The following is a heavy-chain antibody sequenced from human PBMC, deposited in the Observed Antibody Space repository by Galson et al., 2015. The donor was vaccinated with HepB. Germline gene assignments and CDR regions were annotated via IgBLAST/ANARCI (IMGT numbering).Heavy chain of an antibody. D-gene: IGHD4-17*01. V-gene: IGHV3-30*18. CDR2: ISYDGNNK. J-gene: IGHJ4*02. Sequence: AMRLSCAAFGFTFSSYGIHWGRQAPGKGLEWVSFISYDGNNKYYADSVKGRFTTSRDNSKNTLFLQMKSLRAEDTAVYYCAKDEAVTTPWGYFDYWGQGTLVTVSS. CDR3: AKDEAVTTPWGYFDY. CDR1: GFTFSSYG.